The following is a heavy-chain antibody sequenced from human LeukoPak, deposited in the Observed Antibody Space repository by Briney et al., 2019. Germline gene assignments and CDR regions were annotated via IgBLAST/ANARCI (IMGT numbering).Heavy chain of an antibody. J-gene: IGHJ6*03. Sequence: TSETLSLTCTVSGGSIISGDYYWSWIRQPPGKGLEWIGYIYYSGSTYYNPSLKSRVTISVDTSKNQFSLKLSSVTAADTAVYYCARVNYDYYYYMDVWGKGTTVTVSS. CDR3: ARVNYDYYYYMDV. CDR2: IYYSGST. D-gene: IGHD4-23*01. V-gene: IGHV4-30-4*08. CDR1: GGSIISGDYY.